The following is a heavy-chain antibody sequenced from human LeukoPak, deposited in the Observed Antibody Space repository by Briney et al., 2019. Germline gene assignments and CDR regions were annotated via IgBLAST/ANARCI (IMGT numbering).Heavy chain of an antibody. CDR2: INSDGSST. V-gene: IGHV3-74*01. D-gene: IGHD1-26*01. CDR1: GFTFSSCG. CDR3: ARDLLGNSGSYLRHPNGPPFDY. Sequence: PGGSLRLSCAASGFTFSSCGMHWVRQAPGKGLEWVSRINSDGSSTSYADSVKGRFTISRDNAKNTLYLQMNSLRAEDTAVYYCARDLLGNSGSYLRHPNGPPFDYWGQGTLVTVSS. J-gene: IGHJ4*02.